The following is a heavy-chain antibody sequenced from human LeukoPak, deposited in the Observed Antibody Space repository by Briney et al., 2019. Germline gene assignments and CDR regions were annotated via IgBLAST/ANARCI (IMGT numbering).Heavy chain of an antibody. Sequence: GGSLRLSCAASGFTSSSYAMHWVRQAPGKGLEWVAVISYDGSNKYYADSVKGRFAISRDNSKNTLYLQMNSLRAEDTAVYYCAKALGVEVPAASRWFDPWGQGTLVTVSS. CDR3: AKALGVEVPAASRWFDP. CDR1: GFTSSSYA. J-gene: IGHJ5*02. D-gene: IGHD2-2*01. CDR2: ISYDGSNK. V-gene: IGHV3-30*09.